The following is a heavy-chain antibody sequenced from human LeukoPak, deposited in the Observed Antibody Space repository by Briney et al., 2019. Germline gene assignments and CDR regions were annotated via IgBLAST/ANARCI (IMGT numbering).Heavy chain of an antibody. J-gene: IGHJ4*02. CDR2: IDPSGGST. CDR3: ARGAYSYGYVYFDY. Sequence: ASVKVSCKASGYTFTTYHIQWVRQAPGLGLEWMGIIDPSGGSTTYAQKFQGRVTMTRDTSTSTVYMELSSLRSEDTAVYYCARGAYSYGYVYFDYWGQGTLVTVPS. V-gene: IGHV1-46*01. D-gene: IGHD5-18*01. CDR1: GYTFTTYH.